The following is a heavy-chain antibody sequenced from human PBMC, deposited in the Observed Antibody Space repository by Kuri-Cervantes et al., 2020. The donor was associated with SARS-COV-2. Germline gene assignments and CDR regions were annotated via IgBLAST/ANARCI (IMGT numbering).Heavy chain of an antibody. V-gene: IGHV3-23*01. CDR1: GFTFSSYA. J-gene: IGHJ4*02. D-gene: IGHD6-13*01. CDR3: AGLYSSSWSYDY. Sequence: LSLTCAASGFTFSSYAMSWVRQAPGKGLGWVSAISGSGGSTYYADSVKGRFTISRDNAKNSLYLQMNSLRAEDTAVYYCAGLYSSSWSYDYWGQGTLVTVSS. CDR2: ISGSGGST.